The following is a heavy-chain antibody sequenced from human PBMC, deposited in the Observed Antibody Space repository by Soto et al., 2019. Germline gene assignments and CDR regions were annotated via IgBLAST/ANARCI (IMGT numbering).Heavy chain of an antibody. CDR1: GGGFSSYA. CDR3: ARGSSSWFLDY. V-gene: IGHV1-69*13. CDR2: ILPIFGSA. Sequence: SVKVSGKGAGGGFSSYAISWVRKKNGQGLEWMGGILPIFGSANYAQKFQDRVTITADESTSTAYMELSSLRSEYSSVYYCARGSSSWFLDYWGHGTLVTVSS. J-gene: IGHJ4*01. D-gene: IGHD6-13*01.